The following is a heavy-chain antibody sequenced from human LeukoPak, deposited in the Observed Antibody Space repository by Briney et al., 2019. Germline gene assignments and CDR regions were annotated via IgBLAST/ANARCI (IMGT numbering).Heavy chain of an antibody. CDR1: GFTFSDYY. D-gene: IGHD3-9*01. Sequence: GGSVRLSCAASGFTFSDYYMSWIRKAPGKGLEWISYITGSGSTIYYADSVKGRFTISRDNTKNSLYLQMNSLRAEDTAVYYCARGRYAHRYVDYWGQGTMVTVSS. CDR3: ARGRYAHRYVDY. CDR2: ITGSGSTI. J-gene: IGHJ4*02. V-gene: IGHV3-11*04.